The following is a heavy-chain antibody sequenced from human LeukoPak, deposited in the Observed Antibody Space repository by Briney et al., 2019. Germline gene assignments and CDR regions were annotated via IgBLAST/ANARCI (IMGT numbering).Heavy chain of an antibody. CDR2: ISNSGGKT. V-gene: IGHV3-23*01. CDR3: ANNWNLDN. CDR1: GFTYSSNA. Sequence: GGPLRLSCAAPGFTYSSNAMTWVGQAQGKGLEWVSAISNSGGKTYYADSVKGRFTISRDNSKNTLYLQMNSVRGEDTAVYYCANNWNLDNWGQGTLVTVSS. D-gene: IGHD1-20*01. J-gene: IGHJ4*02.